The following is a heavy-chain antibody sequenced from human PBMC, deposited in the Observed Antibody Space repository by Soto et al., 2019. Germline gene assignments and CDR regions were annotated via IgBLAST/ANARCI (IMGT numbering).Heavy chain of an antibody. J-gene: IGHJ4*02. CDR1: GFTFSSYA. CDR3: ASDSSGWYPFGGVVDY. CDR2: ISGSGGST. V-gene: IGHV3-23*01. Sequence: GGSLRLSCAASGFTFSSYAMSWVRQAPGKGLEWVSAISGSGGSTYYADSVKGRFTISRDNSKNTLYLQMNSLRAEDTAVYYCASDSSGWYPFGGVVDYWGQGTLVTVSS. D-gene: IGHD6-19*01.